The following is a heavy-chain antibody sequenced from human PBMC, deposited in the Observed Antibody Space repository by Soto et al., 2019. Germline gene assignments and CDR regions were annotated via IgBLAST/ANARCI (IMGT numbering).Heavy chain of an antibody. J-gene: IGHJ3*01. CDR2: IFHSGAT. Sequence: QVQLQESGPGLVKPSGTLSLTCAVSGDSISNSRWWTWVRQPPGKGLEWIGDIFHSGATNYKPSLKRRAFISVDKSQNQFSLTVSSVTAADTAVYYCADSTGWYRHDVWGQGTLVTVSS. V-gene: IGHV4-4*02. CDR1: GDSISNSRW. D-gene: IGHD6-19*01. CDR3: ADSTGWYRHDV.